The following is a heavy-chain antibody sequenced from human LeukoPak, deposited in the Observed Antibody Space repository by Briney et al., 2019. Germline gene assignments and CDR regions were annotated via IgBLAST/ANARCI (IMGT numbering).Heavy chain of an antibody. CDR1: GYTFTSYG. CDR3: ARAPRLLWFGELPRDY. J-gene: IGHJ4*02. V-gene: IGHV1-18*04. D-gene: IGHD3-10*01. CDR2: ISAYNGNT. Sequence: ASVKVPCKASGYTFTSYGISWVRQAPGQGLEWMGWISAYNGNTNYAQKLRGRVTMTTDTSTSTAYMELRSLRSDDTAVYYCARAPRLLWFGELPRDYWGQGTLVTVSS.